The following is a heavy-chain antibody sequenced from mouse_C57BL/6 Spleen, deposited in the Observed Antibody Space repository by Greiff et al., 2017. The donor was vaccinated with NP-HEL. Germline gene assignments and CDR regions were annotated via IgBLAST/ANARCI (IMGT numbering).Heavy chain of an antibody. D-gene: IGHD1-1*01. CDR2: IRNKANGYTT. CDR3: ARSLYYYGSYYFDY. V-gene: IGHV7-3*01. CDR1: GFTFTDYY. J-gene: IGHJ2*01. Sequence: EVQGVESGGGLVQPGGSLSLSCAASGFTFTDYYMSWVRQPPGKALEWLGFIRNKANGYTTEYSASVKGRFTISRDNSQSILYLQMNALRAEDSATYYCARSLYYYGSYYFDYWGQGTTLTVSS.